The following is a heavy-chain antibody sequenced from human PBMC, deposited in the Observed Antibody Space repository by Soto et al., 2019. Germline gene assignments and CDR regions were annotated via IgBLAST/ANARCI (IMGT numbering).Heavy chain of an antibody. D-gene: IGHD3-16*01. CDR3: ARGRGGYFDL. Sequence: QVQLQESGPGLVKLSETLSLTCTVSGGSISSYYWSWIRQPPGKGLEWIGYIYYSGSTNYNPSLKIRVTISVDTSKNQFSLKLSSVTAADTAVYYCARGRGGYFDLWGRGTLATVSS. CDR1: GGSISSYY. CDR2: IYYSGST. J-gene: IGHJ2*01. V-gene: IGHV4-59*08.